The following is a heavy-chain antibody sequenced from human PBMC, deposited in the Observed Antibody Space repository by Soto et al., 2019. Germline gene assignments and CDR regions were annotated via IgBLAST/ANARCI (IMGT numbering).Heavy chain of an antibody. J-gene: IGHJ4*02. V-gene: IGHV3-30*03. CDR3: GRCNGDDCHSPFDY. D-gene: IGHD2-8*01. CDR2: ITKNGRNK. Sequence: QVQLVESGGGVVQPGGSLRLSCAASGFTFSNYAMHWVRQAPGKGLEWVADITKNGRNKDYADSVKGRLAISRDNSKNTLELQMNSLRVEDTAMNYCGRCNGDDCHSPFDYWGQGTLVTVSS. CDR1: GFTFSNYA.